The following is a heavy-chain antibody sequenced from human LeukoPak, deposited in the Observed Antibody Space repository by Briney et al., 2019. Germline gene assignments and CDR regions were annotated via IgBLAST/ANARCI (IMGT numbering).Heavy chain of an antibody. CDR3: ASRGYPVPTFDY. V-gene: IGHV4-39*07. CDR1: GGSISSSSYY. Sequence: SETLSLTCTVSGGSISSSSYYWGWIRQPPGKGLEWIGSIYYSGSTYYNPSLKSRVTISVDTSKNQFSLKLSSVTAADTAVYYCASRGYPVPTFDYWGQGTLVTVSS. CDR2: IYYSGST. J-gene: IGHJ4*02. D-gene: IGHD6-13*01.